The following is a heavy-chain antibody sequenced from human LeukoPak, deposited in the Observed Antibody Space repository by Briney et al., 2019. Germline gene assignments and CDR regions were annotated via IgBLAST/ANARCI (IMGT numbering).Heavy chain of an antibody. CDR3: ASSRGSWPDYFDY. J-gene: IGHJ4*02. Sequence: GGSLRLSCAASRFTFSSYSMNWVRQAPGKGLEWVSYISSSGSTIYYADSVKGRSTISRDNAKNSLYLQMNSLRAEDTAVYYCASSRGSWPDYFDYWGQGTLVTVSS. D-gene: IGHD6-13*01. V-gene: IGHV3-48*04. CDR2: ISSSGSTI. CDR1: RFTFSSYS.